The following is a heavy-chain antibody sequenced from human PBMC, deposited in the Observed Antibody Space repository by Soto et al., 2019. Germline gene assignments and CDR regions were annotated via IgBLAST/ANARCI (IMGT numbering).Heavy chain of an antibody. CDR2: IYPGDSDT. J-gene: IGHJ3*02. CDR1: GYSFTSYW. D-gene: IGHD3-22*01. Sequence: GESLKISCKGSGYSFTSYWIGWVRQMPGKGLEWMGIIYPGDSDTRYSPSFQGQVTISADKSISTAYLQWSSPKASDTAMYYCASTYYYDSSGWAMDAFDIWGQGTMVTVSS. CDR3: ASTYYYDSSGWAMDAFDI. V-gene: IGHV5-51*01.